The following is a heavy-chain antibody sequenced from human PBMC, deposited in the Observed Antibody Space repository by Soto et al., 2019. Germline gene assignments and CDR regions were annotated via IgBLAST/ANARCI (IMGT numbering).Heavy chain of an antibody. V-gene: IGHV4-34*01. CDR2: INHSGST. Sequence: QVQLQQWGAGLLKPSETLSLTCAVYGGSFSGYYWSWIRQPPGKGLEWIGEINHSGSTNYNPSLKSRVTISVDTSKNQFSLKLSSVTVADTAVYYCARGEWVANFDYWGQGTLVTVSS. D-gene: IGHD6-19*01. CDR1: GGSFSGYY. CDR3: ARGEWVANFDY. J-gene: IGHJ4*02.